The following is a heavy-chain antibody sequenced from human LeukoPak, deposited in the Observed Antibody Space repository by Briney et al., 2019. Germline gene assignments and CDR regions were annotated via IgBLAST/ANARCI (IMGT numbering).Heavy chain of an antibody. J-gene: IGHJ5*02. CDR3: VKASSSSPQYNWFDA. CDR1: GFTFSSYA. V-gene: IGHV3-23*01. CDR2: VSGTGGRT. D-gene: IGHD6-6*01. Sequence: GGSLRLSCAASGFTFSSYAMSWVRQAPGKGLEWVSVVSGTGGRTYYADSVKGRFTISRDNSKDTLYLQMNSLRAEDTALYYCVKASSSSPQYNWFDAWGQGTLVTVSS.